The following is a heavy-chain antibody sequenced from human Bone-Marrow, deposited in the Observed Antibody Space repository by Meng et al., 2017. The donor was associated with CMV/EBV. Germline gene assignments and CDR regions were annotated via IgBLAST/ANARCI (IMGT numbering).Heavy chain of an antibody. CDR3: ASGIEYSTSSENY. CDR2: INPNSGGT. CDR1: GYTFTDYQ. V-gene: IGHV1-2*02. D-gene: IGHD6-6*01. Sequence: KASGYTFTDYQMHWVRQAPGQGLEWLGWINPNSGGTNYAQKLQDRVTMTRDTSISTVYMELSRLRSDDTAIYYCASGIEYSTSSENYWGQGTLVTVSS. J-gene: IGHJ4*02.